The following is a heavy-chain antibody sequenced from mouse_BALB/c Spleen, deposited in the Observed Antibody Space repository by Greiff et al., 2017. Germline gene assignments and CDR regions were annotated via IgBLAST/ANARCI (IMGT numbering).Heavy chain of an antibody. CDR3: ARQGGYLYAMDY. Sequence: EVQRVESGGDLVKPGGSLKLSCAASGFTFSSYGMSWVRQTPDKRLEWVATISSGGSYTYYPDSVKGRFTISRDNAKNTLYLQMSSLKSEDTAMYSCARQGGYLYAMDYWGQGTSVTVSS. D-gene: IGHD2-2*01. J-gene: IGHJ4*01. V-gene: IGHV5-6*01. CDR1: GFTFSSYG. CDR2: ISSGGSYT.